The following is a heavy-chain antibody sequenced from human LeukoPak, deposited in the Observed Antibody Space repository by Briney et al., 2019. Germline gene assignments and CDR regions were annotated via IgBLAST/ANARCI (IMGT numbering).Heavy chain of an antibody. CDR3: AKFNRGTNPDDYDVLTGGNYFDY. V-gene: IGHV3-23*01. Sequence: HPGGSLRLSCAASGFTFSSYAMSWVRQAPGKGLEWVSAISGSGGSTYYADSVKGRFTISRDNSKNTLYLQMNSLRAEDTAVYYCAKFNRGTNPDDYDVLTGGNYFDYWGQGTLVTVSS. CDR1: GFTFSSYA. J-gene: IGHJ4*02. D-gene: IGHD3-9*01. CDR2: ISGSGGST.